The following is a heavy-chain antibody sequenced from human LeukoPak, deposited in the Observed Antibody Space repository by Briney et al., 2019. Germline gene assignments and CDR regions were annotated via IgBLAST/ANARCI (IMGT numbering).Heavy chain of an antibody. J-gene: IGHJ3*02. CDR2: IKQDGSEK. V-gene: IGHV3-7*01. CDR3: ARGGDSSSWLYDAFDI. Sequence: GGSLRLSCAASGFTFSGYWMSWVRQAPGKGLEWVVNIKQDGSEKYYVDSVKGRFTISRDNAKNSLYLQMNSLRAEDTAVYYCARGGDSSSWLYDAFDIWGQGTMVTVSS. CDR1: GFTFSGYW. D-gene: IGHD6-13*01.